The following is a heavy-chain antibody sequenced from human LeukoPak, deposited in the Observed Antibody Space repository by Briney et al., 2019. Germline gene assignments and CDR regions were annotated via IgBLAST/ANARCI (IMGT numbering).Heavy chain of an antibody. CDR1: GYTFTSYG. D-gene: IGHD6-6*01. CDR2: ISAYNGNT. V-gene: IGHV1-18*01. J-gene: IGHJ6*02. Sequence: ASVKVSCKASGYTFTSYGISWVRQAPGQGLEWMGWISAYNGNTNYAQKLQGRVTMTTDTSTSTAYMELRSLRPDDTAVYYCALVPPSFYYYYGMDVWGQGTTVTVSS. CDR3: ALVPPSFYYYYGMDV.